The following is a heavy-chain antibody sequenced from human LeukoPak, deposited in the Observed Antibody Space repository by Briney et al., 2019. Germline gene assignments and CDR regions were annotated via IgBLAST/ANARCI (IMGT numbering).Heavy chain of an antibody. CDR3: VKDYNYVIDY. Sequence: GASVKVSCKASGYTFSSSGFSWVRQAPGQGLEWMGWIGANNGDIHPAQKFQGRVTMTTDTSTTTAYMELRSLRSDDTAVYYCVKDYNYVIDYWGQGTLVTVSS. J-gene: IGHJ4*02. CDR1: GYTFSSSG. V-gene: IGHV1-18*01. CDR2: IGANNGDI. D-gene: IGHD5-24*01.